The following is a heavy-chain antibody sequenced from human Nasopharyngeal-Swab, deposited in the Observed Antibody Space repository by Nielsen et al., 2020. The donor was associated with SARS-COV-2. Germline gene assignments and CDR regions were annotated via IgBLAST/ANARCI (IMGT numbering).Heavy chain of an antibody. CDR2: ISSSGSTI. CDR1: GFTFSSYE. CDR3: ARASLSGSSTGRRAFDI. D-gene: IGHD1-26*01. Sequence: GGSLRLSCAASGFTFSSYEMNWVRQAPGKGLGGVSYISSSGSTIYYADSVKGRFTISRDNAKNSLYLQMNSLRAEDTAVYYCARASLSGSSTGRRAFDIWGQGTMVTVSS. J-gene: IGHJ3*02. V-gene: IGHV3-48*03.